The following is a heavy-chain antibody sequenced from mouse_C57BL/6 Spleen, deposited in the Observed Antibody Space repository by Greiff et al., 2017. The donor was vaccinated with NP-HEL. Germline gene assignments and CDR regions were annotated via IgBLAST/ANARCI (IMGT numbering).Heavy chain of an antibody. D-gene: IGHD2-10*01. J-gene: IGHJ4*01. CDR3: ARSYYGNSYAMDY. CDR2: INPNNGGT. Sequence: EVQLQESGPELVKPGASVKIPCKASGYTFTDYNMDWVKQSHGKSLEWIGDINPNNGGTIYNQKFKGKATLTVDKSSSTAYMELRSLTSEDTAVYYCARSYYGNSYAMDYWGQGTSVTVSS. CDR1: GYTFTDYN. V-gene: IGHV1-18*01.